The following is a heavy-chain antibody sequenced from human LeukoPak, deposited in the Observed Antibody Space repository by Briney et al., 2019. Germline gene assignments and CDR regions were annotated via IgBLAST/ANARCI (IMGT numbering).Heavy chain of an antibody. J-gene: IGHJ5*02. CDR2: IYYSGST. V-gene: IGHV4-38-2*02. CDR1: GYSISNGYY. CDR3: ARDMPITIFTS. D-gene: IGHD3-9*01. Sequence: SETLSLTCTVSGYSISNGYYWGWIRQPPGKGLEWIGSIYYSGSTYYNPSLKSRVTISVDTSKNQFSLKLSSVTAADTAVYYCARDMPITIFTSWGQGTLVTVSS.